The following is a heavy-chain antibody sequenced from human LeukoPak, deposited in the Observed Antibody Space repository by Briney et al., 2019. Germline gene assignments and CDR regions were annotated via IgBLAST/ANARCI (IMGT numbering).Heavy chain of an antibody. V-gene: IGHV1-8*01. J-gene: IGHJ6*03. CDR1: GYTFTSYD. CDR3: AGEGSSSWYPLDYYYYMDV. Sequence: ASVKVSCKASGYTFTSYDINWVRQATGQGLEWMGWMNPNSGNTGYAQKFQGRVTMTRNTSISTAYMELSSLRSEDTAVYYCAGEGSSSWYPLDYYYYMDVWGKGTTVTVSS. CDR2: MNPNSGNT. D-gene: IGHD6-13*01.